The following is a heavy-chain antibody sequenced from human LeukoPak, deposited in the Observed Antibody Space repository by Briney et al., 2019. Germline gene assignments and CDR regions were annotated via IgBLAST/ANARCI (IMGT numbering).Heavy chain of an antibody. CDR1: GFTPSSSY. CDR2: MFRGGTT. D-gene: IGHD2-21*02. Sequence: GRSLRLSCAASGFTPSSSYMSCVRQAPGKGLEWVSIMFRGGTTYYADSVKGRFTISRDNSKNTLYLHMNSLRAEGTAVYYCARNESGDSVGYFDAWGQGTLVTVSS. J-gene: IGHJ4*02. V-gene: IGHV3-53*01. CDR3: ARNESGDSVGYFDA.